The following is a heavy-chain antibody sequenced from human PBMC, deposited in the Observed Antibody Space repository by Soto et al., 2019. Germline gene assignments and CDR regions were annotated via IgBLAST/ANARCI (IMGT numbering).Heavy chain of an antibody. D-gene: IGHD1-1*01. Sequence: EVQLVESGGGLVQPGRSLRLSCAASGFTFDDYAMHWVRQPPGKGLEWVSGITCNSGSKDYADSVKGRFTISRDNRKNSLYLQMNSLSGEDTALYYCTTTYPNDDSRLGAYGGQGTLVTVSS. V-gene: IGHV3-9*01. J-gene: IGHJ4*02. CDR2: ITCNSGSK. CDR1: GFTFDDYA. CDR3: TTTYPNDDSRLGAY.